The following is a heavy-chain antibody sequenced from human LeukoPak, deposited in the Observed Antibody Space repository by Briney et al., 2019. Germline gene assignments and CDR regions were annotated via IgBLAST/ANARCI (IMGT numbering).Heavy chain of an antibody. Sequence: PGGSLRLSCAASGFTVSSNYMSWVRQAPGKGLEWVSVIYSGGSAYYADSVKGRFTISRDNSKNTLYLQMNSLRAEDAAVYYCARDLRGTFGYWGQGTRVTVSS. CDR2: IYSGGSA. V-gene: IGHV3-66*01. D-gene: IGHD1-7*01. J-gene: IGHJ4*02. CDR3: ARDLRGTFGY. CDR1: GFTVSSNY.